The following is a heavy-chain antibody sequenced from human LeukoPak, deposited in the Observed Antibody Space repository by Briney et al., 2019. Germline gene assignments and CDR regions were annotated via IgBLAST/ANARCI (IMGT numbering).Heavy chain of an antibody. CDR3: ARKIEGGVTGSDY. CDR1: GFTFSYYA. D-gene: IGHD1-26*01. V-gene: IGHV3-23*01. J-gene: IGHJ4*02. CDR2: ISGSGDST. Sequence: PGGSLRLSCAAPGFTFSYYAMRWVRQAPGKGLEWVSAISGSGDSTYYADSVKGRFTISRDSSENTLYLQMNNLRAEDTAVYYCARKIEGGVTGSDYWGQGTLVTVSS.